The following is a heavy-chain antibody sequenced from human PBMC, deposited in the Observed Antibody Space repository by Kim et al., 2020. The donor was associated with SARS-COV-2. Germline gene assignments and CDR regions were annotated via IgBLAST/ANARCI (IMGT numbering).Heavy chain of an antibody. Sequence: GGSLRLSCAASGFTFSSYSMNWVRQAPGKGLEWVSSISSSSSYIYYADSVKGRFTISRDNAKNSLYPQMNSLRAEDTAVYYCASTRGRDYGDYTFDYWGQGTLVTVSS. CDR2: ISSSSSYI. J-gene: IGHJ4*02. D-gene: IGHD4-17*01. CDR1: GFTFSSYS. V-gene: IGHV3-21*01. CDR3: ASTRGRDYGDYTFDY.